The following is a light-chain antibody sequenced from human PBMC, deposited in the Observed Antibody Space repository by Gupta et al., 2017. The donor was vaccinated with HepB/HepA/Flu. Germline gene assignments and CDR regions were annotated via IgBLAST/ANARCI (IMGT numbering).Light chain of an antibody. J-gene: IGKJ5*01. Sequence: DIVMTQSPDSLAVSLVERATINCKSSQSGLYSSNNKNYLAWYQQKPGQPPKLLIYWASTRESGVPDRFSGRGSGTDFTLTISSLQAEDVAVYYCQQYYTTPITFGQGTRLEIK. V-gene: IGKV4-1*01. CDR1: QSGLYSSNNKNY. CDR3: QQYYTTPIT. CDR2: WAS.